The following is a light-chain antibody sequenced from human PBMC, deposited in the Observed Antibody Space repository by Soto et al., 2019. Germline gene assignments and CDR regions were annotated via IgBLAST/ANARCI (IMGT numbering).Light chain of an antibody. CDR2: ANH. Sequence: QLVLTQPPSVSGAQGQRVTIYCSGSSSNIGACYDVHWYQQLPGTAPKLLISANHIRPSGVPDRFSGSKSGTSASLAISGVQSEYEGEYYCAACDYSLRGPVFGGGTKVTVL. CDR1: SSNIGACYD. V-gene: IGLV1-40*01. CDR3: AACDYSLRGPV. J-gene: IGLJ2*01.